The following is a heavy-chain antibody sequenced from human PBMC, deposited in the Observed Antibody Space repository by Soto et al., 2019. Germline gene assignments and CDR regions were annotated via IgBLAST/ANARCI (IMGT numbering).Heavy chain of an antibody. J-gene: IGHJ6*02. CDR3: ARDGGRITIFGVENYYYYYGMDV. Sequence: GASVKVSCKASGYTFTGYYMHWVRQAPGQGLEWMGWINPNSGGTNYAQKFQGWVTMTRDTSIGTAYMELSRLRSDDTAVYYCARDGGRITIFGVENYYYYYGMDVWGQGTTVTVSS. CDR2: INPNSGGT. CDR1: GYTFTGYY. V-gene: IGHV1-2*04. D-gene: IGHD3-3*01.